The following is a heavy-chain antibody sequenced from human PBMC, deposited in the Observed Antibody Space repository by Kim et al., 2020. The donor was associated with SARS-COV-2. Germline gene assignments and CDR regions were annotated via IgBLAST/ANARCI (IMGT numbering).Heavy chain of an antibody. CDR2: T. D-gene: IGHD6-19*01. J-gene: IGHJ4*02. V-gene: IGHV5-51*01. CDR3: ARNVVAGGIDY. Sequence: TRDGPSFQGQVTIAADKSISTAYLQWSSLKASDTAMYYCARNVVAGGIDYWGQGTLVTVSS.